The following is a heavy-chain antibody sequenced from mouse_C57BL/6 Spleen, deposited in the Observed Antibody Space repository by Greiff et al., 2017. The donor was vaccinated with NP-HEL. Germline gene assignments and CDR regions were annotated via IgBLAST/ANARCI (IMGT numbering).Heavy chain of an antibody. CDR3: ARGNYGSLGGY. J-gene: IGHJ4*01. V-gene: IGHV3-6*01. D-gene: IGHD1-1*01. CDR1: GYSITSGYY. Sequence: EVQLVESGPGLVKPSQSLSLTCSVTGYSITSGYYWNWIRQFPGNKLEWMGYISYDGSNNYNPSLKNRISITRDTSKNQFFLKLNSVTTEDTATYYCARGNYGSLGGYWGQGTSVTVSS. CDR2: ISYDGSN.